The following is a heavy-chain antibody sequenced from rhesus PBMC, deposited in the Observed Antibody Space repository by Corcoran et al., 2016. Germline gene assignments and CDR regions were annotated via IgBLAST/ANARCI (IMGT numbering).Heavy chain of an antibody. J-gene: IGHJ4*01. Sequence: QVQLQQWGEGLVKPSETLSLTCAVYGGSISGYYYWSWIRQPPGKGLEWIGYIYGNSASTNYNPSLKNRVIISKDTSKNQFSLKLSSVTAADTAVYYCARDSSGYCSGGVCYGFDYWGQGVLVTVSS. CDR3: ARDSSGYCSGGVCYGFDY. V-gene: IGHV4-73*01. D-gene: IGHD2-8*01. CDR2: IYGNSAST. CDR1: GGSISGYYY.